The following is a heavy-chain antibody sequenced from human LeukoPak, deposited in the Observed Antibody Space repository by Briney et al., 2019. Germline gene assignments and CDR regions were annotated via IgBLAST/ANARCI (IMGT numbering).Heavy chain of an antibody. CDR3: AKDSPPYYDSSGYYYTFRFYYFDY. Sequence: GGSLRLSCAASGFTFSTYSMSWVRQAPGKGLEWVSSISSNSRYIYYAGSMRGRFTISRDNAKNSLYLQLNSLKPEDTAVYYCAKDSPPYYDSSGYYYTFRFYYFDYWGQGTLVTVSS. V-gene: IGHV3-21*06. CDR2: ISSNSRYI. D-gene: IGHD3-22*01. J-gene: IGHJ4*02. CDR1: GFTFSTYS.